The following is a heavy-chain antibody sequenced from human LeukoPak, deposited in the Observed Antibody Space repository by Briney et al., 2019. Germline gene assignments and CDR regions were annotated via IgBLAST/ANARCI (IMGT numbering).Heavy chain of an antibody. CDR3: AKDISEQWLVLDY. CDR1: GFTFDDYA. Sequence: PGGSLRLSCAASGFTFDDYAMHWVRQAPGKGLEWVSGISWNSGSIGYADSVKGRFTISRDNAKNSLYLQMNSLRAEDTALYYCAKDISEQWLVLDYWGQGTLVTVSS. D-gene: IGHD6-19*01. CDR2: ISWNSGSI. J-gene: IGHJ4*02. V-gene: IGHV3-9*01.